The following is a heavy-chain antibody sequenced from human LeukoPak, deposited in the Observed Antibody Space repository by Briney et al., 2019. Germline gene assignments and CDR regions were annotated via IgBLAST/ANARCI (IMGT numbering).Heavy chain of an antibody. J-gene: IGHJ4*02. V-gene: IGHV4-30-4*08. D-gene: IGHD5-18*01. CDR1: GGSISSGDYY. CDR3: ARRVVDTAMDNLDY. Sequence: PSETLSLTCTVSGGSISSGDYYWSWIRQPPGKGLEWIGYIYYSGSTYYNPSLKSRVTISVDTSKNQFSLKLSSVTAADTAVYYCARRVVDTAMDNLDYWGQGTLVTVSS. CDR2: IYYSGST.